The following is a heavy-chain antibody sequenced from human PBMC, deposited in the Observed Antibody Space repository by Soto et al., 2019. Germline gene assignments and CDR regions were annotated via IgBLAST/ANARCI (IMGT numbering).Heavy chain of an antibody. D-gene: IGHD6-19*01. CDR1: GFTFDDYA. Sequence: EVQLVESGGGLVQPGRSLRLSCAASGFTFDDYAMHWVRQAPGKGLEWVSGISWNSGSIGYADSVKGRFTISRDNAKNSLYLQINSLRAEDTALYYCAKDRGLVLSFYFDYWGQGTLVTVSS. J-gene: IGHJ4*02. CDR3: AKDRGLVLSFYFDY. V-gene: IGHV3-9*01. CDR2: ISWNSGSI.